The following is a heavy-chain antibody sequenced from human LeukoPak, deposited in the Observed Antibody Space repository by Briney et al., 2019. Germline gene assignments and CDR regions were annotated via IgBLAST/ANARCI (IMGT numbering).Heavy chain of an antibody. Sequence: GGSLRLSCAASGFTFSSYWMHWVRQAPGKGLVWVSRTNSDGSSTSYADSVKGRFTVSRDNAQNSLYLQMHSLRAEDTAVYYCARDPDILLGVNFDYWGQGALVIVSS. V-gene: IGHV3-74*01. CDR3: ARDPDILLGVNFDY. D-gene: IGHD2-21*01. CDR1: GFTFSSYW. J-gene: IGHJ4*02. CDR2: TNSDGSST.